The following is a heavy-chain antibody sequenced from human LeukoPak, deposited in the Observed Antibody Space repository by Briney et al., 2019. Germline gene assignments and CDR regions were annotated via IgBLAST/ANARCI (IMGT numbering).Heavy chain of an antibody. V-gene: IGHV3-74*01. J-gene: IGHJ4*02. CDR2: VNSDGSGT. Sequence: PGGSLRLSCAASRSTFSNYWMHWVRQAPGKGLVWVSRVNSDGSGTNYADSVKGRSTISRDNAKNTVYLQMSSLGVEDTAVYYCATEGPLPGGHDYWGQGTLVTVFS. D-gene: IGHD2-15*01. CDR3: ATEGPLPGGHDY. CDR1: RSTFSNYW.